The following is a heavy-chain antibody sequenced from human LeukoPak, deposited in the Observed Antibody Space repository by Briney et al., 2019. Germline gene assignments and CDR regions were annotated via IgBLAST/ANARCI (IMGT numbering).Heavy chain of an antibody. CDR1: GFTFSTYG. D-gene: IGHD2-2*01. J-gene: IGHJ3*02. CDR3: AKDTSPYLGCSSTSCFLGDAFDI. Sequence: GGSLRLSCAASGFTFSTYGMHWVRQAPGKGLEWVTFIGYEGSIKYYADSVKGRFTTSRDNSKNTLYLHMNSLRAEDTAVYHCAKDTSPYLGCSSTSCFLGDAFDIWGHGTMVTVSS. CDR2: IGYEGSIK. V-gene: IGHV3-30*02.